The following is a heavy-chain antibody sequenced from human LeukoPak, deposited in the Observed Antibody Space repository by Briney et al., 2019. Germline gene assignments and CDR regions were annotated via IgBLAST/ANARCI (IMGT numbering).Heavy chain of an antibody. Sequence: KPSETLSLTCTVSGGSIRSYYWSWIRQPPGKGLEWIGYIYYSGSTNYNPSLKSRVTISVDTSKNQFSLKLSSVTAADTAVYYCARGARRTGTSSSGWLRSSWFDPWGQGTLVTVSS. J-gene: IGHJ5*02. CDR2: IYYSGST. CDR1: GGSIRSYY. D-gene: IGHD6-19*01. V-gene: IGHV4-59*12. CDR3: ARGARRTGTSSSGWLRSSWFDP.